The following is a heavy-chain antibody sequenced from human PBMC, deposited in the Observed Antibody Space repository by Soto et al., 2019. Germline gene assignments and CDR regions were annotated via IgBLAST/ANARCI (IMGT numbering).Heavy chain of an antibody. CDR2: IYYSGST. D-gene: IGHD5-12*01. CDR1: GGSISSRSYY. J-gene: IGHJ4*02. Sequence: PSETLPLTCTVSGGSISSRSYYRGRIRQPPGKGLEWIGSIYYSGSTYYNPSLKSRVTISVDTSKNQFSLKLSSVTAADTVVYYCARHVWLATRELDYWGQGTLVTVSS. V-gene: IGHV4-39*01. CDR3: ARHVWLATRELDY.